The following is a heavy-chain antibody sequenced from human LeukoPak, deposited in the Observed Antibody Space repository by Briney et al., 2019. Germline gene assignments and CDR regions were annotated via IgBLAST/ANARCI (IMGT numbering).Heavy chain of an antibody. J-gene: IGHJ6*02. CDR1: GFTFSSYE. Sequence: PGGSLRLSCAASGFTFSSYEMNWVRQAPGKGLEWVSYISSSGSTIYYADSVKGRFTISRDNAKNSLYLQMNSLRAEDTAVYYCARAAAFDGSGSYYLYYYYYGMDVWGQGTTVTVSS. V-gene: IGHV3-48*03. D-gene: IGHD3-10*01. CDR3: ARAAAFDGSGSYYLYYYYYGMDV. CDR2: ISSSGSTI.